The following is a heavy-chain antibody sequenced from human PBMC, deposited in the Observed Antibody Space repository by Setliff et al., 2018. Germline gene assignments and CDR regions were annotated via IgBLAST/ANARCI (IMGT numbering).Heavy chain of an antibody. CDR3: ARAPAYSSTPGSYAFDI. CDR1: GYTLTSYG. Sequence: ASVKVSCKASGYTLTSYGISWVRQAPGQGLEWMGWISAYNGNTNYAQKLQGRVTMTTDTSTSTAYMELRSLRSDDTAVYYCARAPAYSSTPGSYAFDIWGQGTVGTVSS. CDR2: ISAYNGNT. D-gene: IGHD6-13*01. V-gene: IGHV1-18*01. J-gene: IGHJ3*02.